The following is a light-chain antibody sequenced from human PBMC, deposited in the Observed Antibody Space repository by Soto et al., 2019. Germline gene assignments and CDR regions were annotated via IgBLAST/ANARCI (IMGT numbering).Light chain of an antibody. V-gene: IGKV1-5*01. J-gene: IGKJ3*01. Sequence: DIQMTQSPSTLSASIGDRVTITCRASQSVRSWLAWYQKRPGKAPGLLIYEASNLESGVPSRFSGSGSGTEFTLTINNLQPGDFATYYCQQYDSYPYTFGPGPKVDIK. CDR2: EAS. CDR1: QSVRSW. CDR3: QQYDSYPYT.